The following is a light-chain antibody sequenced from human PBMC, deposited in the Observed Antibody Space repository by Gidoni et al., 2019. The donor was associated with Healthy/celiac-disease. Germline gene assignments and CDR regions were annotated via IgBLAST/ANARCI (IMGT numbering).Light chain of an antibody. CDR2: DVS. CDR1: SSDVGGYNY. Sequence: QSALTQPRSVSGSPGQSVTISCTGTSSDVGGYNYVSWYQQHPCKAPKLMIYDVSKRPSGVPDRFSGSKSGNTASLSISGLQAEDEADYYCCSYAGSYTSKVFGGGTKLTVL. J-gene: IGLJ2*01. V-gene: IGLV2-11*01. CDR3: CSYAGSYTSKV.